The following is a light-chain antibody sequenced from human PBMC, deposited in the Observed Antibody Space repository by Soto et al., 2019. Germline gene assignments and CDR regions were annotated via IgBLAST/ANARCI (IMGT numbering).Light chain of an antibody. V-gene: IGKV3-20*01. Sequence: VLTQSPFTLSVSPGERVTLSCRASQSAISNLAWYQQKPGQTPRLLIYDASTRATDIPARFSGSGSGTDFTLTIRGLEPDDFAVYYCQKYGSFWTFGQGTKVDIK. J-gene: IGKJ1*01. CDR2: DAS. CDR1: QSAISN. CDR3: QKYGSFWT.